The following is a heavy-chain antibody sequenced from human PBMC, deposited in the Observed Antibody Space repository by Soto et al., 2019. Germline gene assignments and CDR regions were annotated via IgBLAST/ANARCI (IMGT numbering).Heavy chain of an antibody. CDR3: ARSRSYYVEDFQK. CDR2: IYYSGLT. Sequence: SETLSLTCSVSGDSISTEGYYWSWIRRHPGKGLEWIGYIYYSGLTSYNPSLKSRVTISRATSKNQFYLKLSSVTAADTAVYYCARSRSYYVEDFQKWGQGTLVTVSS. J-gene: IGHJ1*01. CDR1: GDSISTEGYY. D-gene: IGHD1-26*01. V-gene: IGHV4-31*03.